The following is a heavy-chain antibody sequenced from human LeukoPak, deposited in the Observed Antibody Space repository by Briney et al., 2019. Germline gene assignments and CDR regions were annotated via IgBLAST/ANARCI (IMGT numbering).Heavy chain of an antibody. Sequence: SETLSLTCTVSGGSMFSFHWSWIRQSAGKGLEWIGHIYVSWTTTYNPSLKGRGTMSVNTSKNQVSLRLTSVTAADTAVYYCGRLRFYDSSGSSPGYYVDVWGKGTTVIVS. V-gene: IGHV4-4*07. CDR3: GRLRFYDSSGSSPGYYVDV. D-gene: IGHD3-22*01. J-gene: IGHJ6*03. CDR1: GGSMFSFH. CDR2: IYVSWTT.